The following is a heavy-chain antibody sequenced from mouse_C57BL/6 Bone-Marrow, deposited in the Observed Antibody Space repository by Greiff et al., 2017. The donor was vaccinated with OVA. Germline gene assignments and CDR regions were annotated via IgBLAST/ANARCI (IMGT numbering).Heavy chain of an antibody. CDR3: SRGRYEYDRGVYYCDY. V-gene: IGHV1-63*01. J-gene: IGHJ2*01. CDR2: IYPGGGYT. D-gene: IGHD2-4*01. Sequence: QVQLQQSGAELVRPGTSVKMSCKASGYTFTNYWIGWAKQRPGHGLEWIGDIYPGGGYTNYNEKFKGKATLTADNSSSTAYMQFSSLTSEDSAIYYCSRGRYEYDRGVYYCDYWGQGTTLTVSS. CDR1: GYTFTNYW.